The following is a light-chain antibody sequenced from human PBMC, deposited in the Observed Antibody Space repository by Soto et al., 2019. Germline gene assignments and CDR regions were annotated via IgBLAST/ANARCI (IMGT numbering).Light chain of an antibody. CDR3: SLYTSSNTFV. J-gene: IGLJ1*01. V-gene: IGLV2-18*01. CDR1: SSDVGSYNR. Sequence: QSALTRPPSVSGSPGQSVTISCTGTSSDVGSYNRVSWYQQSPGTAPKLMIYEVSNRPSGVPDRFSGSKSGNTASLTISGLQDEDEADYYCSLYTSSNTFVFGTGTKVTVL. CDR2: EVS.